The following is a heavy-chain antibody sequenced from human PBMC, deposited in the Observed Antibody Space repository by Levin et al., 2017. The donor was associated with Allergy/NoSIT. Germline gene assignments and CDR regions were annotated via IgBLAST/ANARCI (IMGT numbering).Heavy chain of an antibody. D-gene: IGHD3-22*01. CDR1: GGSITSGDYY. Sequence: SETLSLTCTVSGGSITSGDYYWSWIRQPPGKGLEWIGYIYYSGSTYYNSSLQSRVTISVDTSKNQFALKVSSVTAADTAVYYCARRTRDYYDSSGYLDHWGQGTLVTVSS. J-gene: IGHJ4*02. CDR3: ARRTRDYYDSSGYLDH. CDR2: IYYSGST. V-gene: IGHV4-30-4*01.